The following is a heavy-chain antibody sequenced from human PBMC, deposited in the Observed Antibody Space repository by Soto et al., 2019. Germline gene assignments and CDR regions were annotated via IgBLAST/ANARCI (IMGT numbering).Heavy chain of an antibody. V-gene: IGHV3-66*01. D-gene: IGHD5-12*01. Sequence: SGGSLRLSCAASGFTVSSNYMSWVRQAPGKGLEWVSVIYSGGSTYYAGSVKGRFTISRDNSKNTLYLQMNSLRAEDTAVYYCARSRDGYQLAGAFDIWGQGTMVTVSS. CDR3: ARSRDGYQLAGAFDI. CDR2: IYSGGST. J-gene: IGHJ3*02. CDR1: GFTVSSNY.